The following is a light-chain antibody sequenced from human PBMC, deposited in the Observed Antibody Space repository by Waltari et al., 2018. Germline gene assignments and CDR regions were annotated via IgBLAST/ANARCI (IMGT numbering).Light chain of an antibody. CDR1: QSVSSN. Sequence: EIVMTQSPATLSVSPGERATLSCRVSQSVSSNLAWYQQKPGQAPRLLIYGASTRATGIPARFSGSGSGTEFTHTISSLQSEDFAVYYCQQYNNWPRTFGQGTKVEIK. CDR3: QQYNNWPRT. J-gene: IGKJ1*01. CDR2: GAS. V-gene: IGKV3-15*01.